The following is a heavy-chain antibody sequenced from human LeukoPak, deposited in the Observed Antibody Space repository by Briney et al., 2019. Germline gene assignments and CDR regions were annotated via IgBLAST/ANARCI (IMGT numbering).Heavy chain of an antibody. J-gene: IGHJ5*02. V-gene: IGHV4-61*02. Sequence: SQTLSLTCAVSGGSISSGSYYWSWIRQPAGKGLEWIGRIYTSGSTNYSPSLKSRVTISVDTSKNQFSLKLSSVTAADTAVYYCARDGYCTNGVCYRNWFDPWGQGTLVTVSS. CDR2: IYTSGST. CDR3: ARDGYCTNGVCYRNWFDP. D-gene: IGHD2-8*01. CDR1: GGSISSGSYY.